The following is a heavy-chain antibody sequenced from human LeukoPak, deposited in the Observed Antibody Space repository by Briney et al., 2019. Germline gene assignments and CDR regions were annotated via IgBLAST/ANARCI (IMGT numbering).Heavy chain of an antibody. CDR3: ARRGGSLHYFDF. Sequence: PGESLKISCKGSGYSFSTYWIAWVRQMPGKGLEWMGIIYPGDSDTTYSPSFQGQVTISADKSINTASLQWSSLTASDTAMYFCARRGGSLHYFDFWGQGTPVTVSS. D-gene: IGHD2-15*01. CDR2: IYPGDSDT. V-gene: IGHV5-51*01. CDR1: GYSFSTYW. J-gene: IGHJ4*02.